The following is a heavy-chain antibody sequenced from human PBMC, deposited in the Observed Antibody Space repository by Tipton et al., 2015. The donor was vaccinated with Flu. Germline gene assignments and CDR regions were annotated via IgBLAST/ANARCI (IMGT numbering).Heavy chain of an antibody. J-gene: IGHJ3*02. CDR3: ARDNPVGIQLWPAAGFDI. CDR2: IFYSGGT. V-gene: IGHV4-59*01. Sequence: TLSLTCTVSVGSLSSYFWSWIRQAPGKGLEWIGYIFYSGGTSHNPSLKSRVTISIDTSRNQFSLKLTSVTAADTATYFCARDNPVGIQLWPAAGFDIWGQGTIVTVSS. D-gene: IGHD2-15*01. CDR1: VGSLSSYF.